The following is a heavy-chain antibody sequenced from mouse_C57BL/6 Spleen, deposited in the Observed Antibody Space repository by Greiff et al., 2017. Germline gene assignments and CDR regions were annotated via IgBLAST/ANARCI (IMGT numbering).Heavy chain of an antibody. CDR2: INPNYGTT. CDR3: ANLRAY. Sequence: VQLQQSGPELVKPGASVKISCKASGYSFTDYNMNWVKQSNGKSLEWIGVINPNYGTTNYNGKFKGKATLTAEKSSSTAYMQLSSLTSEDSAVYFCANLRAYWGQGTLVTVSA. J-gene: IGHJ3*01. CDR1: GYSFTDYN. D-gene: IGHD3-2*02. V-gene: IGHV1-39*01.